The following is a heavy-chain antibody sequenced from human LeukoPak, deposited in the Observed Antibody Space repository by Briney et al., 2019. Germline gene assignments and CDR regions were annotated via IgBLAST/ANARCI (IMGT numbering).Heavy chain of an antibody. CDR1: GFTFSSYA. J-gene: IGHJ3*02. V-gene: IGHV3-30*04. Sequence: GGSLRLSCAASGFTFSSYAMHWVRQAPGKGLEWVAVTSYDGSNKYYADSVKGRFTISRDNSKNTLYLQMNSLRAEDTAVYYCARDKRVVAGGDAFDIWGQGTMVTVSS. CDR3: ARDKRVVAGGDAFDI. D-gene: IGHD2-15*01. CDR2: TSYDGSNK.